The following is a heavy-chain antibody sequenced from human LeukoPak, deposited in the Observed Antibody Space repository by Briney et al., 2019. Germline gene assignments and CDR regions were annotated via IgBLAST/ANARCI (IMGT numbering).Heavy chain of an antibody. J-gene: IGHJ4*02. CDR2: IDPSSTYI. V-gene: IGHV3-21*01. CDR3: TRGSYVDYEY. CDR1: RFTFSSYT. Sequence: GGSLRLSCSASRFTFSSYTMNWVRQAPGKGLEWVSSIDPSSTYIYYADSVKGRFTISRDNAQNSLYLQMNSLRAEDTAVYYCTRGSYVDYEYWGQGTLVTVSS. D-gene: IGHD4-17*01.